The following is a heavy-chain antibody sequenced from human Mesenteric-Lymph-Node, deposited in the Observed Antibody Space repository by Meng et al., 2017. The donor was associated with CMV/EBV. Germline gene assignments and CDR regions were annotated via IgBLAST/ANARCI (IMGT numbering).Heavy chain of an antibody. D-gene: IGHD2-21*02. Sequence: GESLKISCAASGFTFSSYAMSWVRQAPGKGLEWVSVIYSGGSISYYADSVRGRFTISRDNSKNMLYLQMNSLRAEDTAVYYCAKDRITHCGGDCYSWFDYWGQGTLVTVSS. CDR1: GFTFSSYA. V-gene: IGHV3-23*03. CDR2: IYSGGSIS. CDR3: AKDRITHCGGDCYSWFDY. J-gene: IGHJ4*02.